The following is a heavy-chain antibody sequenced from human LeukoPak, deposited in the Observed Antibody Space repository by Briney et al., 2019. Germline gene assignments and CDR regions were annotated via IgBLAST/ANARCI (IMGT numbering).Heavy chain of an antibody. V-gene: IGHV3-11*01. CDR1: GFTFRDHH. CDR3: AKDLKLIDDSSGYYVH. D-gene: IGHD3-22*01. Sequence: PGGSLRLSCAASGFTFRDHHMSWIRQAPGKGLEWLSYISNSGSAIYYADSVKGRFTISRDNSKNTLYLQMNSLRAEDTAVYYCAKDLKLIDDSSGYYVHWGQGTLVTVSS. J-gene: IGHJ4*02. CDR2: ISNSGSAI.